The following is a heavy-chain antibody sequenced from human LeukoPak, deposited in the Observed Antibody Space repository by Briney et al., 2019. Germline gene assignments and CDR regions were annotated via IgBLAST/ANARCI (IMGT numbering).Heavy chain of an antibody. CDR1: GFIFSSYA. Sequence: GGSLRLSCAASGFIFSSYAMTWVRQAPGRGLEWLSTISGSGTTTYYVDSVKGRFTVSRDNSKNTLYLQMSSLRAGDTAVYYCAKAGHYGSGSYYSDYWGQGILVTVSS. D-gene: IGHD3-10*01. V-gene: IGHV3-23*01. CDR3: AKAGHYGSGSYYSDY. J-gene: IGHJ4*02. CDR2: ISGSGTTT.